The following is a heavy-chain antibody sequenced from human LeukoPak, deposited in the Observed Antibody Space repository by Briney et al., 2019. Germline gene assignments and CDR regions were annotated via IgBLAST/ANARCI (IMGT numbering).Heavy chain of an antibody. CDR3: ARAGRPWYQLPSDYFDY. CDR1: GFTFSTYW. V-gene: IGHV3-74*01. J-gene: IGHJ4*02. D-gene: IGHD2-2*01. CDR2: INGDGSST. Sequence: PGGSLRLSCAASGFTFSTYWMHWVRQAPGKGLVWVSRINGDGSSTSYADSVKGRFTISRDNAKNTLYLQMNSLRAEDTAVYYCARAGRPWYQLPSDYFDYWGQGALVTVSS.